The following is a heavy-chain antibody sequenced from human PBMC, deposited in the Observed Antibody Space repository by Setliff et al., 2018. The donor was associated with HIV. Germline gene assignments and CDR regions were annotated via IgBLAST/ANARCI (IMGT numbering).Heavy chain of an antibody. D-gene: IGHD3-16*01. CDR3: AGGNPLRWNAFAFDI. V-gene: IGHV4-59*11. Sequence: PSETLSLTCTVSGGSISSHYWSWIRQPPGKGLEWIGYMFYNGRSNYNPSLKSRATISVDASKNRFSLKLRSVTAADTAVYYCAGGNPLRWNAFAFDIWGQGTMVTVSS. J-gene: IGHJ3*02. CDR1: GGSISSHY. CDR2: MFYNGRS.